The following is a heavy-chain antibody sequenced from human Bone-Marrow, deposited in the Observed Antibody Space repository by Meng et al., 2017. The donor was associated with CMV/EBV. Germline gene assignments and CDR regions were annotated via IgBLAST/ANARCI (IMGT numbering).Heavy chain of an antibody. CDR3: ARVRRWCSSTSCFIDAFDI. CDR1: GFPFDDYG. Sequence: GGSLRLSCAASGFPFDDYGLNWVRQAPGKGLEWVAGIRWNGGTTGYTDSVKGRFTISRDNAKNTLYLQMNSLRAEDTAVYYCARVRRWCSSTSCFIDAFDIWGQGTMVTVSS. J-gene: IGHJ3*02. CDR2: IRWNGGTT. V-gene: IGHV3-20*04. D-gene: IGHD2-2*01.